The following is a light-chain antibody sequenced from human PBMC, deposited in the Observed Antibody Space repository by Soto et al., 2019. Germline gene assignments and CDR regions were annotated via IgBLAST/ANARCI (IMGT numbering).Light chain of an antibody. CDR1: QGISGW. CDR2: KAS. CDR3: QQYETYFRT. Sequence: DIQMTQSPSTLSASVGDRVTITFRASQGISGWLAWYQQKPGKAPRLLIYKASSLESGVPSIFSGSGFGKEFTLTISSLQPDDSGTYYCQQYETYFRTFGQGSKREI. J-gene: IGKJ2*01. V-gene: IGKV1-5*03.